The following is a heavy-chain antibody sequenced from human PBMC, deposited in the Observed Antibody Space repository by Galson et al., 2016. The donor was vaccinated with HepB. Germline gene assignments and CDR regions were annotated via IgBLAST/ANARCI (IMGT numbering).Heavy chain of an antibody. CDR3: ARDRYSGSYYVGAFDI. CDR1: GYTFTGYY. CDR2: INPDSGVT. V-gene: IGHV1-2*02. J-gene: IGHJ3*02. D-gene: IGHD1-26*01. Sequence: SVKVSCKASGYTFTGYYMHWVRQAPGQGLEWMGWINPDSGVTSYAQKFQGRDTMTRDTSISTVYMELSRLKSDDTAIYYCARDRYSGSYYVGAFDIWGQGTMVTVS.